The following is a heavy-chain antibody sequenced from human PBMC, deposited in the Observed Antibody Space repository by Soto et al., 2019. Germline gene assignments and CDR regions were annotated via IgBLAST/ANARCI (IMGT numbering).Heavy chain of an antibody. CDR3: AKETYSGPLDY. Sequence: QVQLVESGGGVVQPGRSLRLSCAASGFTFSSYGMHWVSQAPGKGLEWVAVISYDGSNKYYADSVKGRFTISRDNSKNTLYLQMNSLRAEDTAVYYCAKETYSGPLDYWGQGTLVTVSS. J-gene: IGHJ4*02. V-gene: IGHV3-30*18. D-gene: IGHD2-15*01. CDR2: ISYDGSNK. CDR1: GFTFSSYG.